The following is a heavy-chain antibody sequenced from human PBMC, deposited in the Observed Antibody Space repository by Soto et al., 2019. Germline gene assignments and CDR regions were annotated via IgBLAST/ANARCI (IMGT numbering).Heavy chain of an antibody. V-gene: IGHV4-39*01. CDR1: GGSISSSSYY. J-gene: IGHJ4*02. D-gene: IGHD1-26*01. Sequence: PSETLSLTCTVSGGSISSSSYYWGWIRQPPGKGLEWIGSIYYSGSTYYNPSLKSRVTISVDTSKNQFSLKLSSVTAADTAVYYCARHRFPELRGYFDYWGQGTLVTVSS. CDR3: ARHRFPELRGYFDY. CDR2: IYYSGST.